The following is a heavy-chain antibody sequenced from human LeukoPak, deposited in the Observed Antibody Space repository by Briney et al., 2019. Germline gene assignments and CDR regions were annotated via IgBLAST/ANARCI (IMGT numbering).Heavy chain of an antibody. D-gene: IGHD3-3*01. V-gene: IGHV3-30*02. Sequence: GGSLRLSCAVSEFTFNMYGMHWVRQAPGKGLEWVAFISYDGTYKYYADSVKGRFSVSRDNSKSTLYLQMNSLRAEDTAVYYCAKDLDPSFGVVIGIDYWGQGTLVTVSS. CDR2: ISYDGTYK. J-gene: IGHJ4*02. CDR3: AKDLDPSFGVVIGIDY. CDR1: EFTFNMYG.